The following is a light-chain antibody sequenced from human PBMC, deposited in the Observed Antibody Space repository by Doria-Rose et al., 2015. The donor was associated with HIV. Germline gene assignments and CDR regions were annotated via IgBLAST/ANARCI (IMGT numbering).Light chain of an antibody. Sequence: EIVLTQSPGTLSLSPGERATLSCRASQSFSSTYLAWYQQKPGQAPSLLIYDGSTRATGIPDRFSASGSGTDFTLTINRLEPEDFAPYYCHQYGTSWTFGQGTEVEI. CDR3: HQYGTSWT. V-gene: IGKV3-20*01. J-gene: IGKJ1*01. CDR2: DGS. CDR1: QSFSSTY.